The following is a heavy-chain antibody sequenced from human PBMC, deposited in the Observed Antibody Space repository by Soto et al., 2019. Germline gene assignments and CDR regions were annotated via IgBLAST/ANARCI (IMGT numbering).Heavy chain of an antibody. Sequence: GGSLRLSCAASGFTFSDYYMSWIRQAPGKGLEWVSYISSSSSYTNYADSVKGRFTISRDNAKNSLYLQMNSLRAEDTAVYYCARARRPQYYDYVLFDYWGQGTLVTVSS. CDR2: ISSSSSYT. CDR1: GFTFSDYY. D-gene: IGHD3-16*01. CDR3: ARARRPQYYDYVLFDY. V-gene: IGHV3-11*06. J-gene: IGHJ4*02.